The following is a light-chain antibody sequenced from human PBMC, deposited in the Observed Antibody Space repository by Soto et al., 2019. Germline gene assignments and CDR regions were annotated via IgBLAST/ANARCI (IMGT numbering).Light chain of an antibody. Sequence: DIQMTQSPCTLSASVGDRVTITCRASQSISSWLAWYQQKPGKAPRLLIYAASSLQSGVPSRFSGSGAGTDFTLTISSLQPEDFATYYCQQANSFPITFGQGTRLEI. CDR1: QSISSW. J-gene: IGKJ5*01. CDR3: QQANSFPIT. CDR2: AAS. V-gene: IGKV1-12*01.